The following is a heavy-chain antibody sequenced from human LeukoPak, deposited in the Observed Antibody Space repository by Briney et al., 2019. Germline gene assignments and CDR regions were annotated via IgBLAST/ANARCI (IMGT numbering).Heavy chain of an antibody. Sequence: PSETLSLTCTVSGGSISSYYWSWIRQPPGKGLEWVGYIYYSGSPNYNPSLKSRVTISVDTSKIQFSLKLSSVTAADTAVYYCARVGGYSYGPQYYYYYYYYYMDVWGKGTTVTVSS. D-gene: IGHD5-18*01. V-gene: IGHV4-59*01. CDR1: GGSISSYY. CDR2: IYYSGSP. CDR3: ARVGGYSYGPQYYYYYYYYYMDV. J-gene: IGHJ6*03.